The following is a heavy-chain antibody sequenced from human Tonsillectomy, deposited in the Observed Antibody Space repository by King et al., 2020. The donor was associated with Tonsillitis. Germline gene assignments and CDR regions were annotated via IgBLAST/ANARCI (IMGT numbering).Heavy chain of an antibody. Sequence: VQLVESGAEVKKPGASVKVSCKGSDYTFSSFGITWVRQAPGQGLEWMGWISIYNGNTTYVQKFQGRVTMTTDTPTSTAYMELRSLGSDATAVYYCAEVLGYCSSSSCYYWFDTWGQGTLVTVSS. CDR2: ISIYNGNT. V-gene: IGHV1-18*01. CDR1: DYTFSSFG. CDR3: AEVLGYCSSSSCYYWFDT. D-gene: IGHD2-2*01. J-gene: IGHJ5*02.